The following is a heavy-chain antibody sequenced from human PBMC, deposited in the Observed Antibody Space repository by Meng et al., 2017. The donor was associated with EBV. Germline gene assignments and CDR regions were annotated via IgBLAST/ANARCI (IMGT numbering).Heavy chain of an antibody. Sequence: QVQLVQAGAEVKNPGASVKVSCKASGYAFISYILHWVRQAPGQRLEWMGWINVGVGYTKYSQKFQGRVTISSDTSATTGYMELSSLRSEDTAVYYCVRGPPVGVPGPGDYWGQGTLVTVSS. J-gene: IGHJ4*02. V-gene: IGHV1-3*01. CDR1: GYAFISYI. D-gene: IGHD2-21*01. CDR3: VRGPPVGVPGPGDY. CDR2: INVGVGYT.